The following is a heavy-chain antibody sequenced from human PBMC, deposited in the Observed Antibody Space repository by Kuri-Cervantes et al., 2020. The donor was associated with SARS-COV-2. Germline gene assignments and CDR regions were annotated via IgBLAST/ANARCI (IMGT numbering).Heavy chain of an antibody. CDR3: VTSLARSGWDGGDAFDI. J-gene: IGHJ3*02. V-gene: IGHV4-39*01. CDR2: SYNSGST. CDR1: GVSITSSSYY. Sequence: SETLSLTCTVSGVSITSSSYYWGWNAQPPGLGLEWIGNSYNSGSTYYNPLLKSLVNISVDTSKKQFSQKLSFVTAADTAMYYCVTSLARSGWDGGDAFDIWGQGTMVTVSS. D-gene: IGHD6-19*01.